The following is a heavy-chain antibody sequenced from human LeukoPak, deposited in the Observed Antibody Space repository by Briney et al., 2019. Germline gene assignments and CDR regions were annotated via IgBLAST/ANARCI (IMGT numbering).Heavy chain of an antibody. Sequence: ASVKVSCKASGYTFTSYYMHWVRQAPGQGLEWMGLINPSGGSTSYAQKFQGRVTMTRDTSTSTVYMELSSLRSEDTAVYHCARDFFYGSYPYNWFDPWGQGTLVTVSS. CDR3: ARDFFYGSYPYNWFDP. V-gene: IGHV1-46*01. CDR2: INPSGGST. J-gene: IGHJ5*02. D-gene: IGHD1-26*01. CDR1: GYTFTSYY.